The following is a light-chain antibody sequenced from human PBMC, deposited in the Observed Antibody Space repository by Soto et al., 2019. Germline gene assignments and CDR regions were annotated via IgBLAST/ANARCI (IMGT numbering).Light chain of an antibody. CDR3: QQCGSSST. Sequence: EIVLTQSPGTLSLSPGERATLSCRASQSLSSSYLAWYQQKPGQAPRLLISGASSRATGIPDRFSGSGSGTDFTLTISRLEPEDFAVYYCQQCGSSSTFGQGTRLEIK. CDR1: QSLSSSY. CDR2: GAS. V-gene: IGKV3-20*01. J-gene: IGKJ5*01.